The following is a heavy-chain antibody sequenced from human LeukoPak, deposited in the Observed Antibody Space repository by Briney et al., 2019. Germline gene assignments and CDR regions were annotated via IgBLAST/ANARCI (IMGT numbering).Heavy chain of an antibody. J-gene: IGHJ4*02. Sequence: SETLSLTCAVSGGFHSRSNGWGWVGHPPGKGLEWIGEIYHSGSTNYNPSLKSRVTISVDKSKNQFSLKLSSVTAADTAVYYCAREDEYHPLGYWGQGTLVTVSS. CDR1: GGFHSRSNG. CDR2: IYHSGST. D-gene: IGHD2/OR15-2a*01. CDR3: AREDEYHPLGY. V-gene: IGHV4-4*02.